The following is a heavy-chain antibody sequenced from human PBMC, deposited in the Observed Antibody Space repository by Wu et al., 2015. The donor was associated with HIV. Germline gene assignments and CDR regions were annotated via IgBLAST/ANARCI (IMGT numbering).Heavy chain of an antibody. CDR3: ARDRTLAAAGQYYYYYGMDV. CDR2: ISAYNGNT. CDR1: GYTFTSYG. J-gene: IGHJ6*02. V-gene: IGHV1-18*01. Sequence: QVQLVQSGAEVKKPGASVKVSCKASGYTFTSYGISWVRQAPGQGLEWMGWISAYNGNTNYAQKLQGRVTMTTDTSTSTAYMELRSLRSDDTAVYYCARDRTLAAAGQYYYYYGMDVWGQGTTVTVSS. D-gene: IGHD6-13*01.